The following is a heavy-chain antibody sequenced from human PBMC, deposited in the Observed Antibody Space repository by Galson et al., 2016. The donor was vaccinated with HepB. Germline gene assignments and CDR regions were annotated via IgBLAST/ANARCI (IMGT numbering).Heavy chain of an antibody. D-gene: IGHD3-9*01. Sequence: SETLSLTCAVSGGSLSGYYWSWIRQSPGKGLEWIGEINHSGITNYNPSLKSRVTISGDTSKSHFSLQLSSVTAADTAVYYCARGHPYYDILTGYEYYFVSWGQGTLVAVSS. CDR1: GGSLSGYY. V-gene: IGHV4-34*01. CDR2: INHSGIT. J-gene: IGHJ4*02. CDR3: ARGHPYYDILTGYEYYFVS.